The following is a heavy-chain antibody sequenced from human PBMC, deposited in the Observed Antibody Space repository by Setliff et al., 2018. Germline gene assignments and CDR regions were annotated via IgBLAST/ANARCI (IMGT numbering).Heavy chain of an antibody. CDR3: ARGPLDFVVVPAAAKFDS. J-gene: IGHJ4*02. CDR2: IS. Sequence: GASVKVSCKASGYTFTNYGINWVRQAPGQGLEWMGWISVYAQKFQGRVTMTADTPTSTAYMELRSLTSDDTAVYYCARGPLDFVVVPAAAKFDSWGQGTLVTVSS. V-gene: IGHV1-18*01. D-gene: IGHD2-2*01. CDR1: GYTFTNYG.